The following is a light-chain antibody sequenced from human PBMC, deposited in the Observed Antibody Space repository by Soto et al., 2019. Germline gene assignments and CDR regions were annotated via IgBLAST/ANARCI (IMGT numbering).Light chain of an antibody. Sequence: QSALTQPPSVSGSPGQSVTISCTGTSSDIGSYNLVSWYQQPPGTAPKLMIYEVSNRPSGVPDRFSGSKSGNTASLTISGLQPEDEADYYCNSYTSGNTYVFGTGTRSPS. CDR2: EVS. CDR3: NSYTSGNTYV. CDR1: SSDIGSYNL. J-gene: IGLJ1*01. V-gene: IGLV2-18*02.